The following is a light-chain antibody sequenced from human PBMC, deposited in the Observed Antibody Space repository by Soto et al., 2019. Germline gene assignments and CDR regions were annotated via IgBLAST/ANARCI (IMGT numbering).Light chain of an antibody. J-gene: IGLJ3*02. CDR3: SSYTSSSTHWV. V-gene: IGLV2-14*01. Sequence: QSVLTQPASVSGSPGQSITISCTGTSSDVGGYNYVSWYQQHPGKAPKLMIYEVSNQPTGVSYPFSGSIGGNTASLKVSXXXXXXXXXXXCSSYTSSSTHWVFGGGTKLTV. CDR2: EVS. CDR1: SSDVGGYNY.